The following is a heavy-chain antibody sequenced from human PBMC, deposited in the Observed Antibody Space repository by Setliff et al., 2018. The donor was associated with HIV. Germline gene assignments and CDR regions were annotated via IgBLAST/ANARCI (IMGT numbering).Heavy chain of an antibody. V-gene: IGHV3-23*01. D-gene: IGHD3-22*01. CDR3: ARSLYDSSMNVI. J-gene: IGHJ3*02. CDR1: GFSFGDFA. CDR2: ISVSGGST. Sequence: GGSLRLSCTASGFSFGDFALNWVRQAPGKGLEWVASISVSGGSTYYADSVKGRFTISRDNAASSVYLQMFSLRAEDTAVYYCARSLYDSSMNVIWGQGTMVTVSS.